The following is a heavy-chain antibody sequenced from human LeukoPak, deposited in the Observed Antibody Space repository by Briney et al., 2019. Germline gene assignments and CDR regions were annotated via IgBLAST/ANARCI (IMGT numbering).Heavy chain of an antibody. CDR3: ARVASAVYSDY. CDR2: INPHNGDT. J-gene: IGHJ4*02. Sequence: ASVKVSCKASGYTFIGYYLHWVRQAPGQGLEWMGWINPHNGDTNYAQKFQGRVTMTRDTSISTAYMELYRLRSDDTAVYYCARVASAVYSDYWGQGTLVTVSS. CDR1: GYTFIGYY. V-gene: IGHV1-2*02.